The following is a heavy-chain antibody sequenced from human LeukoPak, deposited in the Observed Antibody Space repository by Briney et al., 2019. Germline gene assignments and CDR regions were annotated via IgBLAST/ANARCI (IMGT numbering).Heavy chain of an antibody. D-gene: IGHD5-18*01. J-gene: IGHJ4*02. CDR1: GFTFSSYS. Sequence: GGSLRLSCAASGFTFSSYSMNWVRQAPGKGLEWVSSISSSSYIYYADSVKGRFTISRDNAKNSLYLQMNSLRAEDTAVYYCARDIRQLWSNYFDYWGQGTLVTVSS. CDR3: ARDIRQLWSNYFDY. V-gene: IGHV3-21*01. CDR2: ISSSSYI.